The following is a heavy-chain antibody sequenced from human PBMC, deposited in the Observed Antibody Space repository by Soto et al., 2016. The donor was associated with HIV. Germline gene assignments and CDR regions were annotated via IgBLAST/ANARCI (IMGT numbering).Heavy chain of an antibody. V-gene: IGHV1-2*02. Sequence: QVQLVQSGAEVKEPGASVKVSCKASGYTFTGYYLHCVRQAPGQGLEWMGWINPNSGGTNFAQRFQGRVTMTGDTSITTAYIHLNRLRSDDTAVYYCARGSGSPGSYYFDYWGQGTPVTVSS. CDR3: ARGSGSPGSYYFDY. J-gene: IGHJ4*02. CDR1: GYTFTGYY. CDR2: INPNSGGT. D-gene: IGHD3-10*01.